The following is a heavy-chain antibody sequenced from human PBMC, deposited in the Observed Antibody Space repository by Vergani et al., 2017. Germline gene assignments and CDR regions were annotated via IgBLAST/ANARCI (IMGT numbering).Heavy chain of an antibody. Sequence: QVHLVESGGGVVQPGRSLRLSCVVSGFTSSYSGMHWVRQAPGKGLEWVALISYDGTQKYYADSVKGRFTISRDNSKSTLYLQMNSLRTENTAVYYCARKSCGTPGCQIGYFREWGQGTLVTVSS. CDR2: ISYDGTQK. CDR1: GFTSSYSG. CDR3: ARKSCGTPGCQIGYFRE. J-gene: IGHJ1*01. V-gene: IGHV3-30*03. D-gene: IGHD1-1*01.